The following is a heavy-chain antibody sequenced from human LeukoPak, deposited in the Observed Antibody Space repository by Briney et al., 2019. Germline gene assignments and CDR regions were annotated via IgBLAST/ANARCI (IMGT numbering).Heavy chain of an antibody. CDR3: ARDLVVVVAAKGKPMDV. D-gene: IGHD2-15*01. CDR2: INPNSGGT. Sequence: ASVKVSCKASGYTFTGYYMHWVRQAPGQGLEWMGWINPNSGGTNYAQKLQGRVTMTTDTSTSTAYMELRSLRSDDTAVYYCARDLVVVVAAKGKPMDVWGQGTTVTVSS. CDR1: GYTFTGYY. J-gene: IGHJ6*02. V-gene: IGHV1-2*02.